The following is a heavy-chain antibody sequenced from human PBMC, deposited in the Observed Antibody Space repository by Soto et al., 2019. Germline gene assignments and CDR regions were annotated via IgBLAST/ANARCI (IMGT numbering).Heavy chain of an antibody. CDR3: VRGGHGSGSYMGSS. CDR2: IRQDGGAQ. V-gene: IGHV3-7*03. Sequence: GGSLRLSCVASGFTFTTYWMSWVRQAPGKGLEWVANIRQDGGAQYYVDSVKGRFTISRDNAKNSVYLQMDSLRVEDTAVYYCVRGGHGSGSYMGSSWGQGILVTVSS. CDR1: GFTFTTYW. J-gene: IGHJ5*02. D-gene: IGHD3-10*01.